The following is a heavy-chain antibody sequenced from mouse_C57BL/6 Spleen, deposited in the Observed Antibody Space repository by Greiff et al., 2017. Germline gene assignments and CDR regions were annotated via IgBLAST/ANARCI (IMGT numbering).Heavy chain of an antibody. D-gene: IGHD4-1*01. CDR1: GFTFSSYT. V-gene: IGHV5-9*01. J-gene: IGHJ3*01. Sequence: EVKVEESGGGLVKPGGSLKLSCAASGFTFSSYTMSWVRQTPEKRLEWVATISGGGGNTYYPDSVKGRFTISRDNAKNTLYLQMSSLRSEDTALYYCARVDLGRPFAYWGQGTLVTVSA. CDR3: ARVDLGRPFAY. CDR2: ISGGGGNT.